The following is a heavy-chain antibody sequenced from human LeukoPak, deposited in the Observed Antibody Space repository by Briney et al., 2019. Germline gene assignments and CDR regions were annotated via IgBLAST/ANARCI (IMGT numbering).Heavy chain of an antibody. Sequence: GGSLRLSCAASGFTFSTYSMNWVRLTPGKGLEWVSSISSSSSYIYYADSVKGRFTISRDNAKNSLYLQMNSLRAEDTAVYYCARAGSTLDWFDPWGQGTLVTVSS. D-gene: IGHD5/OR15-5a*01. CDR3: ARAGSTLDWFDP. CDR1: GFTFSTYS. CDR2: ISSSSSYI. V-gene: IGHV3-21*01. J-gene: IGHJ5*02.